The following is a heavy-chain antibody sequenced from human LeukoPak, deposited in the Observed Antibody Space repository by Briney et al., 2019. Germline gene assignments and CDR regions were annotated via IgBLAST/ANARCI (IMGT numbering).Heavy chain of an antibody. CDR1: GYTFTSYD. CDR2: MNPNSGNT. CDR3: ARQSSSWYHWFDP. Sequence: ASVKVSCKASGYTFTSYDINWVRQATGQGLEWMGWMNPNSGNTGYAQKFQSRVTITRSTSISTAYMELSRLRSDDTAVYYCARQSSSWYHWFDPWGQGTLVTVSS. D-gene: IGHD6-13*01. V-gene: IGHV1-8*03. J-gene: IGHJ5*02.